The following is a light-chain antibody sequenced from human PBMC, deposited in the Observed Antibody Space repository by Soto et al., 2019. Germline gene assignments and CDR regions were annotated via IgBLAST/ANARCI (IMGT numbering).Light chain of an antibody. CDR1: SGHSDFA. CDR2: LDSDGSH. V-gene: IGLV4-69*01. CDR3: QTWGSGIVV. Sequence: QPVLTQSPSASASLGASVKLTCTLSSGHSDFAIAWHQQQPEKGPRYLMKLDSDGSHSKGDGISDRFSGSSSGAERYLTISSLQSEDEADYYCQTWGSGIVVFGVGTKVTVL. J-gene: IGLJ2*01.